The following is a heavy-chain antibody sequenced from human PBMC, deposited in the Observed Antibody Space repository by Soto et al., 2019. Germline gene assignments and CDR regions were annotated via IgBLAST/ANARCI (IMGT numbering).Heavy chain of an antibody. D-gene: IGHD2-15*01. V-gene: IGHV1-18*04. CDR1: GYTFTACS. Sequence: PVTLSWTASGYTFTACSMRWLRHAPGQGHEGMGWISAYNGNTNYAQKLQGRVTMTTDTSTSTAYMGLRSLRSDDTAVYYCARGGGYCSGGSCYSDYMDVWGKGTTVTVSS. CDR3: ARGGGYCSGGSCYSDYMDV. CDR2: ISAYNGNT. J-gene: IGHJ6*03.